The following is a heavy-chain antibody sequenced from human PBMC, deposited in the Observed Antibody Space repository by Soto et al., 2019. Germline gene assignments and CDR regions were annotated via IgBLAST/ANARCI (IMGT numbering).Heavy chain of an antibody. CDR3: ARGRGGYLSSSGHTHNYLDY. V-gene: IGHV1-18*01. D-gene: IGHD3-22*01. J-gene: IGHJ4*02. Sequence: QVHLVQSGSEVKTAGAAVKVSCKASGYTLSDYGVSWVRQAPGQGLEWMGWINVYSGTTNYLPKFQGRVTITTDTSTSTLYMELRDLSSEDTAVYYCARGRGGYLSSSGHTHNYLDYWGEGTLVTVSS. CDR2: INVYSGTT. CDR1: GYTLSDYG.